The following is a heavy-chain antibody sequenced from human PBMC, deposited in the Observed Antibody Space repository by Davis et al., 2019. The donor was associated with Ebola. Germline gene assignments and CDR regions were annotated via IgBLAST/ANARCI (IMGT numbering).Heavy chain of an antibody. CDR3: ARESHSSWTSVNWYFDL. V-gene: IGHV1-2*02. Sequence: ASVKVSCKASGYTFTGYYMHWVRQAPGQGLEWMGWINPNSGGTNYAQKFQGRVTMTRDTSISTAYMELSRLRSDDTAVYYCARESHSSWTSVNWYFDLWGRGTLVTVSS. CDR2: INPNSGGT. D-gene: IGHD6-13*01. J-gene: IGHJ2*01. CDR1: GYTFTGYY.